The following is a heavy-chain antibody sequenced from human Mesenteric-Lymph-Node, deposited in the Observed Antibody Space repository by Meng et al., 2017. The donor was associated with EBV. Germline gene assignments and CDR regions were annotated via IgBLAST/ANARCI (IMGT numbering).Heavy chain of an antibody. CDR3: ARGYTGYAFLDY. CDR2: ISGYNGNA. Sequence: QVQLVQSGVEVQKPGASMKVSCKASGYTFTTYGITWVRQAPGQGLEWMGWISGYNGNANYAQKLQGRVTMTTDTSTSTVHMELRSLRSDDTAVYYCARGYTGYAFLDYWGQGILVTVSS. J-gene: IGHJ4*02. D-gene: IGHD5-12*01. CDR1: GYTFTTYG. V-gene: IGHV1-18*01.